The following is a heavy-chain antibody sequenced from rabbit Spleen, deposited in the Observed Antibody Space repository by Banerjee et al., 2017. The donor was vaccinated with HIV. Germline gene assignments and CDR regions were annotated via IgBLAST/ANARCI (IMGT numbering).Heavy chain of an antibody. V-gene: IGHV1S45*01. CDR2: IDTNDGDT. D-gene: IGHD1-1*01. J-gene: IGHJ2*01. CDR1: GFDFSNYG. Sequence: QQQLVESGGGLVKPGASLTLTCKASGFDFSNYGVSWVRQAPGKGLEWIACIDTNDGDTDYANWPKGRFTISKTSSTTVTLQMTSLTAADTATYFCARNYVNAFEPWGTGTLVTV. CDR3: ARNYVNAFEP.